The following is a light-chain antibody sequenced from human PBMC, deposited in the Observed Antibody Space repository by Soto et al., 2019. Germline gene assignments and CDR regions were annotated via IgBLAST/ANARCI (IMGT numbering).Light chain of an antibody. V-gene: IGKV3-20*01. CDR2: GPS. CDR3: HLYSVPGMYT. Sequence: EIVLTQSTGTLSLSPGEGATLSCRASQRVSSTYLAWYQQKPGQAPRLLISGPSSRASGMPDRFSGSGSGTDFTLTINRLEPEDFAEYYCHLYSVPGMYTFGQGTKLDIK. CDR1: QRVSSTY. J-gene: IGKJ2*01.